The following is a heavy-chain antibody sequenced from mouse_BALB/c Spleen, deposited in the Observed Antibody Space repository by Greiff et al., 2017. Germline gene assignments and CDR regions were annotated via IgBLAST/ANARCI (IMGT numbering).Heavy chain of an antibody. CDR3: ARERAYGKTGAMDY. V-gene: IGHV5-4*02. CDR1: GFTFSDYY. CDR2: ISDGGSYT. Sequence: EVKLVESGGGLVKPGGSLKLSCAASGFTFSDYYMYWVRQTPEKRLEWVATISDGGSYTYYPDSVKGRFTISRDNAKNNLYLQMSSLKSEDTAMYYCARERAYGKTGAMDYWGQGTSVTVSS. J-gene: IGHJ4*01. D-gene: IGHD2-10*02.